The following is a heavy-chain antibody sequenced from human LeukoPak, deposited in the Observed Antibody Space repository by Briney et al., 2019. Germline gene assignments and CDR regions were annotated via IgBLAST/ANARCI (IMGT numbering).Heavy chain of an antibody. CDR3: ARVGSSWYFDY. CDR1: GGSISSGGYS. V-gene: IGHV4-30-2*01. D-gene: IGHD6-13*01. CDR2: IYHSGST. Sequence: SETLSLTCAVSGGSISSGGYSWSWIRRPPGKGLEWIGYIYHSGSTYYNPSLKNRVTISVDRSKNQFSLKLSSVTAADTAVYYCARVGSSWYFDYWGQGTLVTVSS. J-gene: IGHJ4*02.